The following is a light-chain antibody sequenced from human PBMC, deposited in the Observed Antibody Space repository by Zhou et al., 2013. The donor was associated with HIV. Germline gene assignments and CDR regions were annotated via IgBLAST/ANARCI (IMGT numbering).Light chain of an antibody. CDR1: QSVSSG. CDR2: GAS. V-gene: IGKV3D-15*02. CDR3: QHYADTPST. Sequence: EVVMTQSPATLSVSPGERATLSCRASQSVSSGLAWYQQKPGQAPRLIISGASLRATGFPDRFRGSGSGTDFTLTISSLEPEDFAVYYCQHYADTPSTFGGGTKVEIK. J-gene: IGKJ4*01.